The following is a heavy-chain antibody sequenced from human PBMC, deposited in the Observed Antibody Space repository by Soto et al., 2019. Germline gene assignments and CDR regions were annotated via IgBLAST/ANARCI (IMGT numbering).Heavy chain of an antibody. CDR1: GFTFSSYS. CDR3: ARDGQYCSGGSCYLPYYYYYMDV. CDR2: ISSSSSYI. J-gene: IGHJ6*03. V-gene: IGHV3-21*01. Sequence: GGSLRLSCAASGFTFSSYSMNWGRQAPGKGVGGGSSISSSSSYIYYADSVKGRFTISRDNAKNSLYLQMNSLRAEDTAVYYCARDGQYCSGGSCYLPYYYYYMDVWGKGTTVTVSS. D-gene: IGHD2-15*01.